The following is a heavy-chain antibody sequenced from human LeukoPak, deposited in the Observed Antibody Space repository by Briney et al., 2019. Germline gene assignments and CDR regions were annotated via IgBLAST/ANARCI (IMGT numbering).Heavy chain of an antibody. Sequence: PGGSLRLSCAASGFTFSRYGFHWVRQAPGKGLEWLAVIGFDGSKEYYADSLKGRFTISRDSSQNTLYLQLNSLRAEDTAVYYCARDDDRNFGSGSPLLAYWGQGTLVTVSS. CDR1: GFTFSRYG. J-gene: IGHJ4*02. CDR2: IGFDGSKE. CDR3: ARDDDRNFGSGSPLLAY. D-gene: IGHD3-10*01. V-gene: IGHV3-33*01.